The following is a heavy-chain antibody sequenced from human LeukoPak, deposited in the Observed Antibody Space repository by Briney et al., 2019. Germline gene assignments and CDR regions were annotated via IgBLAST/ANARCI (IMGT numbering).Heavy chain of an antibody. J-gene: IGHJ4*02. D-gene: IGHD1-26*01. V-gene: IGHV4-39*01. CDR3: ARHRVSGSYPYYFDY. CDR1: GGSISSSSYY. CDR2: IYESGST. Sequence: SETLSLTCTVSGGSISSSSYYWGWIRPPPGKGLEWVGCIYESGSTYYNPSLKSPVTISVDTSKNQFSLKLSSVTAADPAVYYCARHRVSGSYPYYFDYWGQGTLVTVS.